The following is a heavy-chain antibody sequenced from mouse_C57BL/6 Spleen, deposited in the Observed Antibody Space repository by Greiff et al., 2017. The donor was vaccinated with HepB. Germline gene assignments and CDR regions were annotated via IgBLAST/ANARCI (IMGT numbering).Heavy chain of an antibody. CDR1: GYTFTSYT. V-gene: IGHV1-4*01. CDR3: ARPYGSSYAMDY. CDR2: INPSSGYT. Sequence: VQLQQSGAELARPGASVKMSCKASGYTFTSYTMHWVKQRPGQGLEWIGYINPSSGYTKYNQKFKDKATLTADKSSSTSYMQLSSLTSEDSAVYYCARPYGSSYAMDYWGQGTSVTVSS. J-gene: IGHJ4*01. D-gene: IGHD1-1*01.